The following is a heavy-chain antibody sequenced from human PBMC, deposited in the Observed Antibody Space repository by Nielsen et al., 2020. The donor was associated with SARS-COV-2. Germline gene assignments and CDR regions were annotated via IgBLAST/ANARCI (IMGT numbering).Heavy chain of an antibody. CDR1: GGSISSYY. J-gene: IGHJ6*02. CDR2: IYYSGST. V-gene: IGHV4-59*01. D-gene: IGHD3-3*01. Sequence: SETLSLTCTVSGGSISSYYWSWIRQPPGKGLEWIGYIYYSGSTNYNPSLKSRVTISVDTSKNQFSLKLSSVTAADTAVYYCARGYYDFWSGYFFEYGMDVWGQGTTVTVSS. CDR3: ARGYYDFWSGYFFEYGMDV.